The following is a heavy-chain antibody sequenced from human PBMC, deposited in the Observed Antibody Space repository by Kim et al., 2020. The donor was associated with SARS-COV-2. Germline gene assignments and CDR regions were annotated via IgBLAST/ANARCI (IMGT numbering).Heavy chain of an antibody. V-gene: IGHV3-23*01. CDR1: GVTFSGHH. CDR2: INESGGST. Sequence: GVSLRLSCAVSGVTFSGHHVSWVRQAPGKGLEWVSGINESGGSTFYADSVKGRFTISRDNSRNMLYLQMNSLRADDTAVYYCAQVSFSGSGSDYWGQGILVTVSS. D-gene: IGHD1-26*01. J-gene: IGHJ4*01. CDR3: AQVSFSGSGSDY.